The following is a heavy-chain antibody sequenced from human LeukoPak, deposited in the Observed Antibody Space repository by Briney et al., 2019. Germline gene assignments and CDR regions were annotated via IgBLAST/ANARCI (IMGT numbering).Heavy chain of an antibody. Sequence: GASVKVSCKASGYTFTNYGITWVRQAPGQGLEWMGWISAYNGNTKYAQKLLGRVTMTIDTSTSTAYMELSSLRSEDTAVYYCARAAGTTPIDPWGQGTLVTVSS. J-gene: IGHJ5*02. CDR1: GYTFTNYG. CDR3: ARAAGTTPIDP. V-gene: IGHV1-18*01. D-gene: IGHD1-7*01. CDR2: ISAYNGNT.